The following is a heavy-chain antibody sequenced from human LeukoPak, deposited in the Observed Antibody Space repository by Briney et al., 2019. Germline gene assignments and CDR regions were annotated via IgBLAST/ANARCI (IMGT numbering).Heavy chain of an antibody. J-gene: IGHJ4*02. CDR3: AKDGGKGEYYFDY. CDR1: GFTFGSYA. D-gene: IGHD4-23*01. CDR2: ISGSGGST. Sequence: PGGSLRLSCAASGFTFGSYAMSWVRQAPGKGLEWVSAISGSGGSTYYADSVKGRFTISRDNSKNTLYLQMNSLRAEDTAVYYCAKDGGKGEYYFDYWGQGTLVTVSS. V-gene: IGHV3-23*01.